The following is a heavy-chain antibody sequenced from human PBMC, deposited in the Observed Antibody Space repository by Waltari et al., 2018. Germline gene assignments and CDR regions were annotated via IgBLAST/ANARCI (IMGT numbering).Heavy chain of an antibody. CDR1: GFDFVNSA. V-gene: IGHV3-23*01. CDR2: MTGTGGGPLYANSP. Sequence: EVQVLESGGDLVQPGGSLRLSCVAAGFDFVNSAMSWVRQTPGKGLAWVSTMTGTGGGPLYANSPYYAGSVKGRFTISRDNSKNTIYLQMSSLNAEDTAIYYCAKGSGMDVWGQGTTVTVSS. CDR3: AKGSGMDV. J-gene: IGHJ6*02.